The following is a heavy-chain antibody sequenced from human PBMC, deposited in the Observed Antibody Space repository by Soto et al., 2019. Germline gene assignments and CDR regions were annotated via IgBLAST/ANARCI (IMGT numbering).Heavy chain of an antibody. CDR2: IYYSGST. CDR3: ASSNWFDP. V-gene: IGHV4-39*01. J-gene: IGHJ5*02. CDR1: GGSISSSSYY. Sequence: QLQLQESGPGLVKPSETLSLTCTVSGGSISSSSYYWGWIRQPPGKGLEWIGRIYYSGSTYYNPSLKSRVAISVDTSKNQFSLKLSSVTAADTAVYYCASSNWFDPWGQGTLVTVSS.